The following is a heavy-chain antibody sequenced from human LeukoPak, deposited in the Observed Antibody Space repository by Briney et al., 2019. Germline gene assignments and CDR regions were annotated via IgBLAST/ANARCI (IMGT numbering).Heavy chain of an antibody. CDR3: AKDARVKLLGFY. D-gene: IGHD4-23*01. CDR2: ISSDGSNN. Sequence: GGSLRLSCAASGFTFSSYGMHWVRQAPGKGLEWVAVISSDGSNNYYADSVKGRFTISRDNSKNTLYLQMNSLGAEDTAVYYCAKDARVKLLGFYWGQGTLVTVSS. CDR1: GFTFSSYG. V-gene: IGHV3-30*18. J-gene: IGHJ4*02.